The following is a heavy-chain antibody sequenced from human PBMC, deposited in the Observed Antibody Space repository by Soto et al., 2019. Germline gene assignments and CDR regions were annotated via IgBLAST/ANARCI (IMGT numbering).Heavy chain of an antibody. CDR3: ARDEHYGSGSYGIFSFYPNYYYGMDV. Sequence: GGSLRLSCAASGFTFSSYWMHWVRQAPGKGLVWVSRINSDGSSTSYADSVKGRFTISRDNAQNTLYLQMNSLRAEDTAVYYCARDEHYGSGSYGIFSFYPNYYYGMDVWRQGHTVTV. D-gene: IGHD3-10*01. CDR2: INSDGSST. CDR1: GFTFSSYW. V-gene: IGHV3-74*01. J-gene: IGHJ6*02.